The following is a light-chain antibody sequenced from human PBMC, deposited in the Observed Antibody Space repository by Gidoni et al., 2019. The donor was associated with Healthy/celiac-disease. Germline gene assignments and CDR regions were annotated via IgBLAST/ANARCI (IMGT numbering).Light chain of an antibody. Sequence: QSVLTQPPSASGHPGQRVTISCSGSSSNIGSNTVNWYQQLPGTAPKLLIYSNNQRPSGVPDRFSGSKSGTSASLAISGLQSEDEADYYCAAWDDSLNVLFGGGTKLTVL. V-gene: IGLV1-44*01. CDR2: SNN. CDR3: AAWDDSLNVL. CDR1: SSNIGSNT. J-gene: IGLJ2*01.